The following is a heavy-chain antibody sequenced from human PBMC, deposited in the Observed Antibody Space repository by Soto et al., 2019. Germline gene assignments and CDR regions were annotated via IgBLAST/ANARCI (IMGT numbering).Heavy chain of an antibody. D-gene: IGHD2-15*01. V-gene: IGHV3-21*01. CDR2: ISSSSSYI. CDR1: GFTFSSYS. CDR3: ARDRQYCSGGSCYFKVYYYYGMDV. Sequence: GGSLRLSCAASGFTFSSYSMNWVRQAPGKGLEWVSSISSSSSYIYYADSVKGRFTISRDNAKNSLYLQMNSLRAEDTAVYYCARDRQYCSGGSCYFKVYYYYGMDVWGQGTTVTVS. J-gene: IGHJ6*02.